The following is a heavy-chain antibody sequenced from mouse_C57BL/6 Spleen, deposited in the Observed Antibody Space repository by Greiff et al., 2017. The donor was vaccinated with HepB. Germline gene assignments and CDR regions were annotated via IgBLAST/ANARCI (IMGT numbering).Heavy chain of an antibody. CDR1: GYAFSSYW. D-gene: IGHD2-1*01. J-gene: IGHJ4*01. V-gene: IGHV1-80*01. CDR2: IYPGDGDT. CDR3: ATIYYGNPYYAMDY. Sequence: QVQLQQSGAELVKPGASVKISCKASGYAFSSYWMNWVKQRPGKGLEWIGQIYPGDGDTNYNGKFKGKATLTADKSSSTAYMQLSSLTSEDSAVYFCATIYYGNPYYAMDYWGQGTSVTVSS.